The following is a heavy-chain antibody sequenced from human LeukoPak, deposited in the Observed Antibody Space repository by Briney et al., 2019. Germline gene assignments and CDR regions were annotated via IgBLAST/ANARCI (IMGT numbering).Heavy chain of an antibody. CDR2: IDGDSGRT. Sequence: GGSLRLSCAGSGFAFRLYAMTWVRRAPGQGLEWVSGIDGDSGRTYYADSVKGRFAVSRDNSKNTLYLQMTSLRDEDTAVYYCAKDITLGDGRLAFDFWGQGTSVTVSS. CDR3: AKDITLGDGRLAFDF. V-gene: IGHV3-23*01. CDR1: GFAFRLYA. J-gene: IGHJ3*01. D-gene: IGHD1-26*01.